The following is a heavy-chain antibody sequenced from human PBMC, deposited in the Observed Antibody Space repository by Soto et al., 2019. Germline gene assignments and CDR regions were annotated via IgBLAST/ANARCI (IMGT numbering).Heavy chain of an antibody. CDR2: INTYNGNT. Sequence: ASVKVSCKASGYTFTNYGISWVRQAPGQGLEWMGWINTYNGNTNHAQKLQGRVTMTTDTSTSTAYMELRSLRSDDTAVYYCARDVGSETYYNQYNWFDPWGQGTLVTVSS. CDR3: ARDVGSETYYNQYNWFDP. J-gene: IGHJ5*02. V-gene: IGHV1-18*01. D-gene: IGHD3-10*01. CDR1: GYTFTNYG.